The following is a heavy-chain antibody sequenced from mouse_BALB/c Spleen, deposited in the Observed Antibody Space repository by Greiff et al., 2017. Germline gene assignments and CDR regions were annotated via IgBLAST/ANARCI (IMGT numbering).Heavy chain of an antibody. V-gene: IGHV3-2*02. CDR1: GYSITSDYA. J-gene: IGHJ4*01. Sequence: EVMLVESGPGLVKPSQSLSLTCTVTGYSITSDYAWNWIRQFPGNKLEWMGYISYSGSTSYNPSLKSRISITRDTSKNQFFLQLNSVTTEDTATYYCARYENWAYAMDYWGQGTSVTVSS. CDR3: ARYENWAYAMDY. D-gene: IGHD4-1*01. CDR2: ISYSGST.